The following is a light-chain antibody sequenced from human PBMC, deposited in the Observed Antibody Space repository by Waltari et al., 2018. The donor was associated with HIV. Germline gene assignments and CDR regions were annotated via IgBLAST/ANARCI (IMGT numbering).Light chain of an antibody. V-gene: IGKV1-5*03. CDR2: KAS. Sequence: DIQMTQSPSTLSASVGDRVTITCRASQSISSWLAWYQQKSGEAPRLLIYKASSLESGVPLRFSGSGSGTEFTLTISSLQPDDFATYYCQQYNSYSRTFGPGTRLEIK. J-gene: IGKJ5*01. CDR3: QQYNSYSRT. CDR1: QSISSW.